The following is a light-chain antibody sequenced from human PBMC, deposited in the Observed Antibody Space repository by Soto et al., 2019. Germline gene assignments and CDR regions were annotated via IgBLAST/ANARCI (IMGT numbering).Light chain of an antibody. J-gene: IGKJ4*01. CDR1: QSISSY. V-gene: IGKV1-39*01. CDR3: QQSYSTPPLT. CDR2: AAS. Sequence: DIQMTQSPSSLSSSVGDRVTSTFRASQSISSYLNWYQQKPGKAPKLLIYAASSWQSGVPSRFSGSGSGTDFTLTISSLKPEDFATYYCQQSYSTPPLTFGGGTKVDIK.